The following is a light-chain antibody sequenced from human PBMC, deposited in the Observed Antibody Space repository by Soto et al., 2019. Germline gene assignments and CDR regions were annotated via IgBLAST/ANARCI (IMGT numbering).Light chain of an antibody. J-gene: IGKJ1*01. V-gene: IGKV3-20*01. CDR2: GAS. CDR3: QKYGSSPRT. Sequence: EIVLTQSPGTLSMSPGERATLSCRASQSISSNYLAWYQQKPGQAPRLLIYGASSRATGIPDRFSGSGSGPDFPLTISRLEAEDFAVYYCQKYGSSPRTFGQGTKVEFK. CDR1: QSISSNY.